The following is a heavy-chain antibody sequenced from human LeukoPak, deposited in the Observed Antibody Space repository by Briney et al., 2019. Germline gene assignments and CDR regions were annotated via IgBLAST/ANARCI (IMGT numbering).Heavy chain of an antibody. J-gene: IGHJ5*02. CDR1: GFTFSSYE. V-gene: IGHV3-23*01. D-gene: IGHD6-13*01. Sequence: GGSLRLSCAASGFTFSSYEMNWVRQAPGKGLEWVSSIDYSGGSSYYADPVKGRFTISRDDSKNTLYLQLNSLRVEDTAVYYCARDRAAADPWGQGTLVTVSS. CDR2: IDYSGGSS. CDR3: ARDRAAADP.